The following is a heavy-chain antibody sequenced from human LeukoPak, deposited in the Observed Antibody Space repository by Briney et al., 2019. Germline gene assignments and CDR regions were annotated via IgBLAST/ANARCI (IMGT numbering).Heavy chain of an antibody. D-gene: IGHD5-12*01. CDR3: AKDGGYDYDTILSCDY. V-gene: IGHV3-7*03. J-gene: IGHJ4*02. CDR2: IKQDGSEK. CDR1: GFTFSSYW. Sequence: GGSLRLSCAASGFTFSSYWMSWVRQAPGKGLEWVANIKQDGSEKYYVDSVKGRFTISRDNAKNSLYLQMNSLRAEDTAVYYCAKDGGYDYDTILSCDYWGQGTLVTVSS.